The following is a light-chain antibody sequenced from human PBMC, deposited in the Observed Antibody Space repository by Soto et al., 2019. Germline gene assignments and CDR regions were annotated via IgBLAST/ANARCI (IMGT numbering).Light chain of an antibody. CDR1: SSDVGGYNY. V-gene: IGLV2-23*02. Sequence: QSVLTQPPSASGSPGQSVIISCTGTSSDVGGYNYVSWYQQHPGKAPKLIIYEVSKRPSGVSNRFSGSKSGNTASLTISGLQAEDEADYYCCSYAGSSTVFGTGTKVTVL. CDR3: CSYAGSSTV. J-gene: IGLJ1*01. CDR2: EVS.